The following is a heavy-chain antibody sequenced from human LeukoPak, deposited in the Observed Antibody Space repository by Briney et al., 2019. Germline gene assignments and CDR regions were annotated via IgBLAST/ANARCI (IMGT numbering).Heavy chain of an antibody. Sequence: SGTLSLTCSVSGGSISGTNWWSWLRPPPGQGLDWIGESSLAGQTNFNPSLKGRHTMSLDWPSTKLSLNLTSVTAADPATFFCSRESGPICPFGYWGQGTLVIVSS. J-gene: IGHJ4*02. CDR3: SRESGPICPFGY. CDR1: GGSISGTNW. D-gene: IGHD1-26*01. CDR2: SSLAGQT. V-gene: IGHV4-4*02.